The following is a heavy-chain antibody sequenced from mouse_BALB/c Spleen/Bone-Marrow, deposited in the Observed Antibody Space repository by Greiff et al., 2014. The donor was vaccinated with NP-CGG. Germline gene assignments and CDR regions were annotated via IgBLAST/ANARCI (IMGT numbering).Heavy chain of an antibody. V-gene: IGHV5-6-5*01. J-gene: IGHJ1*01. CDR1: GFTFSSYA. CDR2: ISSGGST. CDR3: ARGGLRYFDV. D-gene: IGHD3-2*02. Sequence: EVQLVESGGGLVKPGGSLKLSCAASGFTFSSYAMSWVRQTPEKRLGWVVSISSGGSTYYPDSVKGRFTISRDNARNILYLQMSSLRSEDTAMYYCARGGLRYFDVWGAGTTVTVSS.